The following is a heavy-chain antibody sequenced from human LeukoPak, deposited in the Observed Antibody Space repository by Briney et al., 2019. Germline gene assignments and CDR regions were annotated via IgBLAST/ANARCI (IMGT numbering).Heavy chain of an antibody. CDR3: AWVPNCSSMSCYSDY. CDR2: ISASAGST. V-gene: IGHV3-23*01. J-gene: IGHJ4*02. CDR1: GFTFSSHD. Sequence: PGGPLRLSCAASGFTFSSHDMSWVRQAPGKGLEWVSAISASAGSTYYAESVKGRFTISRDNSKNTLYLQMGSLRVEDTALYYCAWVPNCSSMSCYSDYRGQGTLVTVSS. D-gene: IGHD2-2*01.